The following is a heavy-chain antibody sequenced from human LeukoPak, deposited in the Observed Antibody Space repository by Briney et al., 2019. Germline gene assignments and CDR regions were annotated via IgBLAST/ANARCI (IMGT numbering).Heavy chain of an antibody. CDR3: TRYYDSSGYYYFDY. CDR1: GFTFSNAW. J-gene: IGHJ4*02. V-gene: IGHV3-15*07. Sequence: GGSLRLSCAASGFTFSNAWMNWVREAPGKGLEWVCRIKSKTDGGTTDYAAPVKGRFTISRDDSKNTLFLQMNSLKTEDTALYYCTRYYDSSGYYYFDYWGQGTLVTVSS. CDR2: IKSKTDGGTT. D-gene: IGHD3-22*01.